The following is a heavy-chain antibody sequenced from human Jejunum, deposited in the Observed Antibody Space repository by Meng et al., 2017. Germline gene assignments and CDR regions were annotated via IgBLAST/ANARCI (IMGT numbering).Heavy chain of an antibody. V-gene: IGHV4-4*02. CDR1: GASISGTNW. CDR3: ARAYCTDVSCHDFFDS. CDR2: IDPSEST. Sequence: QWQLQEPGPGLCQPSGTLSLTCAVSGASISGTNWWSWVRQPPGKGLEWIGKIDPSESTHYNPSLKGRVTISADRSKNQFSLRLTSVTAADTAIYYCARAYCTDVSCHDFFDSWGQGTLVTVSS. J-gene: IGHJ4*02. D-gene: IGHD2-8*01.